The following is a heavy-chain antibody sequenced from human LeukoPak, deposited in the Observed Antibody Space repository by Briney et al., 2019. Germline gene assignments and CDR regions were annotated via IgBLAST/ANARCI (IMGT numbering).Heavy chain of an antibody. D-gene: IGHD3-10*01. J-gene: IGHJ6*03. CDR1: GYTVTSYY. Sequence: ASVKVSCKASGYTVTSYYMHWVRQATGQPPGWMGWINPNSGGTNYAQKFQGRVTMTRDTSISTAYMELSRLRSDDTAVYYCARDGGYGSGSYRVYYYYMDVWGKGTTVTVSS. CDR2: INPNSGGT. CDR3: ARDGGYGSGSYRVYYYYMDV. V-gene: IGHV1-2*02.